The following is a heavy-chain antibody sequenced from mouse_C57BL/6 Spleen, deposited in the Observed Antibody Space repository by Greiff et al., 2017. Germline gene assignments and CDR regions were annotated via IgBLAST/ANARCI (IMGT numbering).Heavy chain of an antibody. D-gene: IGHD2-5*01. CDR3: ARSAYYSNYSYYFDY. Sequence: VQLQQSGPELVKPGASVKISCKASGYTFTDYYMNWVKQSHGKSLEWIGDINPNNGGTSYNQKFKGKATLTVDKSSSTAYMELRSLTSEDSAVYYCARSAYYSNYSYYFDYWGQGTTLTVSS. CDR1: GYTFTDYY. V-gene: IGHV1-26*01. CDR2: INPNNGGT. J-gene: IGHJ2*01.